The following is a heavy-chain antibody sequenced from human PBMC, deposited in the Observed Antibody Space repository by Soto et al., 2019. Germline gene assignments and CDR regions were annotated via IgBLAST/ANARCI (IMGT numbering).Heavy chain of an antibody. V-gene: IGHV1-3*01. CDR2: INAGNGNT. Sequence: VASVKVSCKASGYTFTSYAMHWVRQAPGQRLEWMGWINAGNGNTKYSQKFQGRVTITRDTSASTAYMELSSLRSEDTAVYYCARVAAGTGEIYFDYWGQGTLVTSPQ. D-gene: IGHD6-13*01. CDR1: GYTFTSYA. CDR3: ARVAAGTGEIYFDY. J-gene: IGHJ4*02.